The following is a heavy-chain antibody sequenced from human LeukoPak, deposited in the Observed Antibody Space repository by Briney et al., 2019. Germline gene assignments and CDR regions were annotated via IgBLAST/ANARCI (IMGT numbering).Heavy chain of an antibody. CDR3: ARDGEGGYYGSGSYPFDY. V-gene: IGHV1-69*06. Sequence: GASVKVSWKASGGTFSSYAISWVRQAPGQGLEWMGGIIPIFGTANYAQKFQGRVTITADKSTSTAYMELSSLRSEDTAVYYCARDGEGGYYGSGSYPFDYWGQGTLVTVSS. D-gene: IGHD3-10*01. CDR2: IIPIFGTA. CDR1: GGTFSSYA. J-gene: IGHJ4*02.